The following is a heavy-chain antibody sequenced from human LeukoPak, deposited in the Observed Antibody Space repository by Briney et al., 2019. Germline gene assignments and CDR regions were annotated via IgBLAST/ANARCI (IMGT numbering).Heavy chain of an antibody. V-gene: IGHV4-61*02. D-gene: IGHD2-2*02. CDR1: GGSISSGSYY. J-gene: IGHJ6*03. CDR2: IYTSGST. CDR3: LGDCSSTSCYTYYYMDV. Sequence: PSETLSLTCTVSGGSISSGSYYWSWIRQPAGKGLEWIGRIYTSGSTNYNPSLKSRVTMSVDTSKNQFSLKLSSVTAADTAMYYCLGDCSSTSCYTYYYMDVWGKGTTVTVSS.